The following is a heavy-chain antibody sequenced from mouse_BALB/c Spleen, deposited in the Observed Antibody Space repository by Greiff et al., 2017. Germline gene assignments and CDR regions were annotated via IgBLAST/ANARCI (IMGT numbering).Heavy chain of an antibody. CDR2: ISSGGGST. CDR3: ARDIGVWYFDV. Sequence: EVHLVESGGGLVKPGGSLKLSCAASGFAFSSYDMSWVRQTPEKRLEWVAYISSGGGSTYYPDTVKGRFTISRDNAKNTLYLQMSSLKSEDTAMYYCARDIGVWYFDVWGAGTTVTVSS. J-gene: IGHJ1*01. CDR1: GFAFSSYD. D-gene: IGHD2-14*01. V-gene: IGHV5-12-1*01.